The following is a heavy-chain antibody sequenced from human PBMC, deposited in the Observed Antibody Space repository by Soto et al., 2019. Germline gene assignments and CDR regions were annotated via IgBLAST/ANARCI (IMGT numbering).Heavy chain of an antibody. V-gene: IGHV3-15*01. Sequence: EVQLVESGGGLVKPGGSLRLSCAASGFAFIDAWMGWVRLAPGKGLEWVGRIRSEADGGTTDYAAPVRTRFTISRDDSGRTLYLQMNSLKTEDTAVYYCTTLPQRIGTYYYYYYTDVWGKGTKVTVSS. CDR3: TTLPQRIGTYYYYYYTDV. CDR2: IRSEADGGTT. J-gene: IGHJ6*03. D-gene: IGHD1-26*01. CDR1: GFAFIDAW.